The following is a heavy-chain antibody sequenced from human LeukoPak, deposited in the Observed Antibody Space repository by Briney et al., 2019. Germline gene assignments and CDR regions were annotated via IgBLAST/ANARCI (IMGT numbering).Heavy chain of an antibody. CDR1: GFTFDDYA. V-gene: IGHV3-9*01. D-gene: IGHD3-3*01. CDR2: ISWNSGSI. J-gene: IGHJ3*02. Sequence: GGSLRLSCAASGFTFDDYAMHWVRQAPGKGLEWASGISWNSGSIGYADSVKGRFTISRDNSKNTLYLQMNSLRAEDTAVYYCARAARDYDFWSGYYAGAFDIWGQGTMVTVSS. CDR3: ARAARDYDFWSGYYAGAFDI.